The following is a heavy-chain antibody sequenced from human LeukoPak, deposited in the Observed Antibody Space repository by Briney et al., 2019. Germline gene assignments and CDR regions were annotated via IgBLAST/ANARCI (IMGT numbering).Heavy chain of an antibody. J-gene: IGHJ4*02. D-gene: IGHD3-22*01. CDR3: ARDYDYYDSSGYLGY. CDR2: IYTSGST. V-gene: IGHV4-4*07. CDR1: GGSFSGYY. Sequence: SETLSLTCAVYGGSFSGYYWSWIRQPPGKGLEWIGRIYTSGSTNYNPSLKSRVTMSVDTSKNQFSLKLSSVTAADTAVYYCARDYDYYDSSGYLGYWGQGTLVTVSS.